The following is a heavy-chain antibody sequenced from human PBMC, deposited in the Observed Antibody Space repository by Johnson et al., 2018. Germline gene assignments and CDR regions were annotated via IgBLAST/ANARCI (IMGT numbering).Heavy chain of an antibody. Sequence: VQLVESGGGLIQPGGSLRLSCAASGFTVSSNYMSWVRQAPGKGLEWVSVIYSGGSTYYADSVKGRFTISRDNSKNTLYLQMNSLRAEDTAVYYGARESFYGYGDYFCNAFDIWGQGTMVTVSS. J-gene: IGHJ3*02. CDR3: ARESFYGYGDYFCNAFDI. V-gene: IGHV3-53*01. D-gene: IGHD4-17*01. CDR1: GFTVSSNY. CDR2: IYSGGST.